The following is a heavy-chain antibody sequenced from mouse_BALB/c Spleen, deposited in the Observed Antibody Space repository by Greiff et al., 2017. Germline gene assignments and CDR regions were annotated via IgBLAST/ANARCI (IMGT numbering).Heavy chain of an antibody. D-gene: IGHD2-10*02. Sequence: EVQLVESGGGLVKPGGSLKLSCAASGFTFSDYYMYWVRQTPEKRLEWVATISDGGSYTYYPDSVKGRFTISRDNAKNNLYLQMSSLKSEDTAMYYCARDRYGNYPFAYWGQGTLVTVSA. CDR3: ARDRYGNYPFAY. CDR2: ISDGGSYT. J-gene: IGHJ3*01. CDR1: GFTFSDYY. V-gene: IGHV5-4*02.